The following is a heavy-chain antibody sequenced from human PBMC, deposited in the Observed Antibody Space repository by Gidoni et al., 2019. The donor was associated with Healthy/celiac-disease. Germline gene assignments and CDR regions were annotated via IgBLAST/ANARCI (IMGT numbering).Heavy chain of an antibody. CDR1: GYTFTSYY. Sequence: QVQLVQSGAEVKKPGASVKVSCKASGYTFTSYYMHWVRQAPGQGLEWMGIINPSGGSTSYAQKFQGRVTMTRDTSTSTVYMELSSLRSEDTAVYYCARAPKGVVTNWYFDLWGRGTLVTVSS. V-gene: IGHV1-46*01. CDR3: ARAPKGVVTNWYFDL. CDR2: INPSGGST. J-gene: IGHJ2*01. D-gene: IGHD2-21*02.